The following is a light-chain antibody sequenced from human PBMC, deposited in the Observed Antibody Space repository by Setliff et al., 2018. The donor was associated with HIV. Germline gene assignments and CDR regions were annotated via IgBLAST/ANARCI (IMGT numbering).Light chain of an antibody. V-gene: IGLV2-14*03. Sequence: QSVLTQPASVSGSPGQSITISCTGSSSDVGGYNYVSWYQQHPGKAPKLMIYAVSNRPSGVSNRFSGSKSGNTASLTISGLQAEDEADYYCSSYTSSAPLYVCGTGTKVTVL. CDR2: AVS. CDR1: SSDVGGYNY. CDR3: SSYTSSAPLYV. J-gene: IGLJ1*01.